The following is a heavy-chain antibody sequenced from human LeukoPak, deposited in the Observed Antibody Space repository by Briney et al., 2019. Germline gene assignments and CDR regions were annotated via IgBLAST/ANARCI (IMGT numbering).Heavy chain of an antibody. V-gene: IGHV1-69*05. CDR2: IIPIFGTA. CDR3: ARWAYSSGYSFDY. J-gene: IGHJ4*02. D-gene: IGHD3-22*01. Sequence: ASVKVSCKASGGTFSSYAISWVRQAPGQGLEWIGGIIPIFGTANYAQKFQGRVTITTDESTSTAYMELSSLRSEDTAVYYCARWAYSSGYSFDYWGQGTLVTVSS. CDR1: GGTFSSYA.